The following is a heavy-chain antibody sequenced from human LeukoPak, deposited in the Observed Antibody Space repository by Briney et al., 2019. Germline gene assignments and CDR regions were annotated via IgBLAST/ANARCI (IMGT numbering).Heavy chain of an antibody. Sequence: GGSLRLSCAAPGFTFSSYWMSWVRQAPGKGLEWVANIKQDGSEKYYVDSVKGRFTISRDNAKNSLYLQMNSLRAEDTAVYYCARPDIVVVPAALDAFDIWGQGTMVTVSS. CDR2: IKQDGSEK. CDR3: ARPDIVVVPAALDAFDI. CDR1: GFTFSSYW. J-gene: IGHJ3*02. D-gene: IGHD2-2*01. V-gene: IGHV3-7*01.